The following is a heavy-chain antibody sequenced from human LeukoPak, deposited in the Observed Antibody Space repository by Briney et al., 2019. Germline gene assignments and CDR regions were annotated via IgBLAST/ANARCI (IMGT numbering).Heavy chain of an antibody. CDR3: ARDRERAFDI. V-gene: IGHV4-59*01. CDR2: IYYSGST. Sequence: PSETLSLTCTVSGGSISGYYWSWIRQPPGKGLEWIRYIYYSGSTNYHPSLESRVTISVDTSKNQFSLKLSSVTAADTAVYYWARDRERAFDIWGQGTLVTVSS. CDR1: GGSISGYY. J-gene: IGHJ3*02. D-gene: IGHD1-26*01.